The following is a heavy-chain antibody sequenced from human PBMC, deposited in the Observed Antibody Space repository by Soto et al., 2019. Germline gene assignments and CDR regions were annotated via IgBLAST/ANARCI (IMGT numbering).Heavy chain of an antibody. CDR1: VDTFRFYT. J-gene: IGHJ4*02. CDR2: INPILSMS. D-gene: IGHD3-10*01. V-gene: IGHV1-69*02. Sequence: QVQLVQSGAEVKTPGSSVKVACNASVDTFRFYTINWVRQAPGLGLEWVGRINPILSMSHYAQKLQGRVTMTEAKSTNTAYMELRRRISEDTAMYYGATRYGSGYRGVYYWGKGALVTFSS. CDR3: ATRYGSGYRGVYY.